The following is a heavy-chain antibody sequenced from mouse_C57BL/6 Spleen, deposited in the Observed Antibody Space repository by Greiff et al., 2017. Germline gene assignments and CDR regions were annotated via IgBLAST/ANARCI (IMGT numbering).Heavy chain of an antibody. D-gene: IGHD2-4*01. J-gene: IGHJ4*01. Sequence: QVQLQQSGAELMKPGGSVKLSCKATGYTFNGYWIEWVKQRPGHGLEWIGEILPGRGSTNYTEKVKGKATFTADTSSNTAYMQLSSLTTEDSAIYYCARRGVYFDSLYYAMDYWGQGTSVTVSS. CDR3: ARRGVYFDSLYYAMDY. V-gene: IGHV1-9*01. CDR1: GYTFNGYW. CDR2: ILPGRGST.